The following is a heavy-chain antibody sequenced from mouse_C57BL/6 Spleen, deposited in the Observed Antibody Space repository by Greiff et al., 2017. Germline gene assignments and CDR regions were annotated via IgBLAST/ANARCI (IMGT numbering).Heavy chain of an antibody. D-gene: IGHD1-1*02. CDR3: ARHEDLWDAMDY. V-gene: IGHV1-62-2*01. J-gene: IGHJ4*01. CDR2: FYPGSGSI. CDR1: GYTFTEYT. Sequence: QVQLQQSGAELVKPGASVKLSCKASGYTFTEYTIHWVKQRSGQGLEWIGWFYPGSGSIKYNEKFKDKATLTADKSSSPVYMELSRMTAEDSAVYFCARHEDLWDAMDYWGQGTSVTVSS.